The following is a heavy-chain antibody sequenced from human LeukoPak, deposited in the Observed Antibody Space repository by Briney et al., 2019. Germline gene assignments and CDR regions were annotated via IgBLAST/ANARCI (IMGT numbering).Heavy chain of an antibody. J-gene: IGHJ4*02. CDR1: GFTFSTNA. Sequence: GGSLRLSCAASGFTFSTNAMSWVRQAPGKGLEWVSAISGNGGRTYYADSVKGRFTISRDNSKGTLCLQMNSLRAEDTAVYYCAKSRLVDVVATSIDYWGQGTLVTVSS. CDR3: AKSRLVDVVATSIDY. V-gene: IGHV3-23*01. CDR2: ISGNGGRT. D-gene: IGHD5-12*01.